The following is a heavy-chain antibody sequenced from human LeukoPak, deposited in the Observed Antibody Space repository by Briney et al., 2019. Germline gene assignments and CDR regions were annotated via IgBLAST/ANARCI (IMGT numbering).Heavy chain of an antibody. CDR2: IKQDGSEK. J-gene: IGHJ4*02. CDR3: ARDVYDTTKLGYYFDY. D-gene: IGHD3-3*01. Sequence: GGSLRLSCAASGFTFSSYWMSWVRQAPGKGLEGVANIKQDGSEKYYVDSVKGRFTISRDNAKNSLYLQMNSLRAEDTAVYYCARDVYDTTKLGYYFDYWGQGTLVTVSS. V-gene: IGHV3-7*01. CDR1: GFTFSSYW.